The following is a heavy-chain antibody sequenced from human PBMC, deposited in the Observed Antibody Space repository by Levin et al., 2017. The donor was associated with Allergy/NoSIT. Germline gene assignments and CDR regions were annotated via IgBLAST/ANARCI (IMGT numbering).Heavy chain of an antibody. V-gene: IGHV3-30*18. Sequence: LSLTCAASGFTFSSYGMHWVRQAPGKGLEWVAVISYDGSNKYYADSVKGRFTISRDNSKNTLYLQMNSLRAEDTAVYYCAKDRTRDYEGGMDVWGQGTTVTVSS. CDR3: AKDRTRDYEGGMDV. D-gene: IGHD4-17*01. CDR1: GFTFSSYG. J-gene: IGHJ6*02. CDR2: ISYDGSNK.